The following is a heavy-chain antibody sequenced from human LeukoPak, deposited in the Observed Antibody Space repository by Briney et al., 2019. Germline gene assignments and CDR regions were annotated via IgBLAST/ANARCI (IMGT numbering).Heavy chain of an antibody. Sequence: SETLSLTCAVYGGSFSGYYWSWIRQPPGKGLEWIGEINHSGSTNYNPSLKSRVTISVDTSKNQFSLKLSSVTAADTAVYYCASDYYGSGGVWGQGTLVTVSS. J-gene: IGHJ4*02. CDR1: GGSFSGYY. CDR2: INHSGST. D-gene: IGHD3-10*01. CDR3: ASDYYGSGGV. V-gene: IGHV4-34*01.